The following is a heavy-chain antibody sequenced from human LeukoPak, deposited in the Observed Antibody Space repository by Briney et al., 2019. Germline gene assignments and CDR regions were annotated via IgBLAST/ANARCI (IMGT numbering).Heavy chain of an antibody. V-gene: IGHV1-69*05. CDR3: ARVMGSGSYNLFDY. J-gene: IGHJ4*02. CDR1: GGTFRSYA. D-gene: IGHD1-26*01. CDR2: IIPIFGTA. Sequence: SVKVSCKASGGTFRSYAISWVRQAPGQGLEWMGGIIPIFGTANYAQKFQGRVTITTDESTSTAYMELSSLRSEDTAVYYCARVMGSGSYNLFDYWGQGTLVTVSS.